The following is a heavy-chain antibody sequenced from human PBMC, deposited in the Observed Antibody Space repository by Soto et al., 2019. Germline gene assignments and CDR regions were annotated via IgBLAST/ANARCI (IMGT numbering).Heavy chain of an antibody. V-gene: IGHV3-30-3*01. D-gene: IGHD3-16*01. CDR3: AGDLWWSVLTCGGMDV. J-gene: IGHJ6*02. Sequence: GGSLRLSCAASGFTFSSHAMHWVRQAPGKWLEWVAVISYDGSNKYYSDAVKGRFTISRDNSKNSLYLQMNSPRAEDTAVYYCAGDLWWSVLTCGGMDVWGQGTTVTASS. CDR2: ISYDGSNK. CDR1: GFTFSSHA.